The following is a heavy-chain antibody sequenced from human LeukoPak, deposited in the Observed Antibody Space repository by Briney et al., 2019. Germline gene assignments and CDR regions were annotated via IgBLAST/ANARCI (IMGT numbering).Heavy chain of an antibody. D-gene: IGHD5-12*01. CDR2: INPNSGGT. Sequence: ASVKVSCKASGYTFTGYYIHWVRQAPGQGLEWMGWINPNSGGTDYPQKFQGRVTMTRDTSISTAYMELSRLRSDDTAVYYCARDVDPHSGYDRLYYWGQGTLVTVSS. CDR1: GYTFTGYY. J-gene: IGHJ4*02. V-gene: IGHV1-2*02. CDR3: ARDVDPHSGYDRLYY.